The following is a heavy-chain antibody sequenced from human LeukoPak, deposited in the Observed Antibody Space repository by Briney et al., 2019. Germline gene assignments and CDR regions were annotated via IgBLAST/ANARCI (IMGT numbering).Heavy chain of an antibody. Sequence: GRSLRLSCAASGFTFSDYYMSWIRQAPGKGLEGVSYISSSGSTIYYADSVKGRFTISRDNAKNSLYLQMNSLRAEDTAVYYCAKTVAGTFGWFDPWGQGTLVTVSS. J-gene: IGHJ5*02. CDR1: GFTFSDYY. V-gene: IGHV3-11*01. D-gene: IGHD6-19*01. CDR3: AKTVAGTFGWFDP. CDR2: ISSSGSTI.